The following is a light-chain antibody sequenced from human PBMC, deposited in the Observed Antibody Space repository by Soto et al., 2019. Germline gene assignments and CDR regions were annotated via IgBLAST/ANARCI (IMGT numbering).Light chain of an antibody. CDR1: QSVSTN. Sequence: EIVMMQSPVTLPVSPGERATLFCRASQSVSTNFAWYQQRPGQSPRFLIYAASTMATGIPARFSGSGSRTEFTLTISSLQSEDSAVYYCQQYDDWPPCTFGQGTRLEIK. CDR2: AAS. CDR3: QQYDDWPPCT. V-gene: IGKV3-15*01. J-gene: IGKJ2*02.